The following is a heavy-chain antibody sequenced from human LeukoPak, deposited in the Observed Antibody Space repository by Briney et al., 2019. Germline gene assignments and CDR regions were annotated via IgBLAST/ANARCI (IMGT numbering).Heavy chain of an antibody. J-gene: IGHJ4*02. CDR1: GYSINSGYY. Sequence: SETLSLTCTVSGYSINSGYYWGWIRQPPGKGLEWIGSIYHTGTTYYNPSLKSRVTISLDTSKNQFSLKLNSVTAADTAVYYCARVVVPYYFDYWGQGTLVTVSS. D-gene: IGHD2-15*01. V-gene: IGHV4-38-2*02. CDR3: ARVVVPYYFDY. CDR2: IYHTGTT.